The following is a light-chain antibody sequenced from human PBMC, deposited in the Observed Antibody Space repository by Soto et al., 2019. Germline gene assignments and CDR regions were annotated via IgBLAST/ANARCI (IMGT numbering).Light chain of an antibody. CDR1: STDGGDSTY. CDR3: TSYVGIYTLSDV. V-gene: IGLV2-14*03. J-gene: IGLJ1*01. Sequence: QSALTQPASVSGSPGQSITVSCTGISTDGGDSTYVSWYQQHPGKAPRLIIFDVNNRPSGVSPRFSGSKSGNTASLTISGLQAEDEAHYFCTSYVGIYTLSDVFGTGTKGTVL. CDR2: DVN.